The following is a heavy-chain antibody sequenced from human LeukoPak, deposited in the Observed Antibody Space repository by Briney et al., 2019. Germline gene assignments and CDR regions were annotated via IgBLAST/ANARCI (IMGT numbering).Heavy chain of an antibody. Sequence: GASLRLSCAASGFTFSNYAMTWLRQPPGKGLQLLAVISASGRNTDYADSVKGRFTISRDNSENPLSLLMNSLRAEDTAIYYCAREYTWYSGNAFDIWGQGTMVTVSS. V-gene: IGHV3-23*01. CDR1: GFTFSNYA. D-gene: IGHD1-26*01. J-gene: IGHJ3*02. CDR3: AREYTWYSGNAFDI. CDR2: ISASGRNT.